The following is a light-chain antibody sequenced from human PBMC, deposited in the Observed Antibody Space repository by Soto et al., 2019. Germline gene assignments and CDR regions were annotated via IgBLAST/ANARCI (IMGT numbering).Light chain of an antibody. Sequence: QPVLTQPPSASGSPGQSVTITCSGTSSDVGEENYVSWYQQHPGKVPKLILYEVSKRPSGVPDRFSGSRSGNTASLTVSGLQAEDEAEYYCSSFAGSPVVFGGGTKLTVL. CDR1: SSDVGEENY. J-gene: IGLJ2*01. CDR2: EVS. CDR3: SSFAGSPVV. V-gene: IGLV2-8*01.